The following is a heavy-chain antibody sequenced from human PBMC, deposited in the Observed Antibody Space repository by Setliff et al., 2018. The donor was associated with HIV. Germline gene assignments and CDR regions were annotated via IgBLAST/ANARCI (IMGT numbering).Heavy chain of an antibody. CDR3: ARDLRDGFEEWFSTLDDGMDV. CDR1: GYIFIRYY. V-gene: IGHV1-2*02. J-gene: IGHJ6*04. CDR2: INPHTGVT. Sequence: ASVTVSCKTSGYIFIRYYIFWVRQAPGQGLEWMGNINPHTGVTKYAEKFQGRVTMTRDTSINTIYMELSRLRSDDTAVYYCARDLRDGFEEWFSTLDDGMDVWGKGTTVTVSS. D-gene: IGHD3-3*01.